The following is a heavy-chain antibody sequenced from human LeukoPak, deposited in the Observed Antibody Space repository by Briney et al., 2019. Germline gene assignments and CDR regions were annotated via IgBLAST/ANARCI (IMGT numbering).Heavy chain of an antibody. V-gene: IGHV4-59*12. CDR1: GGSISSYY. CDR3: ARAGGFFSPFGY. J-gene: IGHJ4*02. Sequence: SETLSLTCTASGGSISSYYWSWIRQPPGKGLEWIGYIYYSGSTYYNPSLKSRVTISIDTSKNQFSLKLSSVTAADTAVYYCARAGGFFSPFGYWGQGTLVTVSS. CDR2: IYYSGST. D-gene: IGHD3-16*01.